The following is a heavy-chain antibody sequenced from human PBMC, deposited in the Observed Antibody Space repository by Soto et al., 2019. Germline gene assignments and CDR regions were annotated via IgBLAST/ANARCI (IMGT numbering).Heavy chain of an antibody. V-gene: IGHV3-21*01. CDR3: ARDSSDAL. J-gene: IGHJ4*02. CDR2: ISSSSSYI. Sequence: EVQLVESGGGLVKPGGSLRLSCAASGFTFSSYSMNWVRQAPGKGLEWVSSISSSSSYIYYADSVEGRFTISRDNARNSLSLQMNSLSAEDTAVYYCARDSSDALWGQGALVTVCS. CDR1: GFTFSSYS.